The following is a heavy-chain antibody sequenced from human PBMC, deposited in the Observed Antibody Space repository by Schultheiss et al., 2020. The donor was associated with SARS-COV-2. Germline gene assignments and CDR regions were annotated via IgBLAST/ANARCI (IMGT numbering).Heavy chain of an antibody. Sequence: SETLSLTCTVSGDSISSYFWSWIRQPPGKGLEWIGYISYSGSTNYNPSLKSRVTISVDTSKNQFSLKLSSVTAADTAVYYCARGRDGVSPHADFDYWGQGTLVTVSS. V-gene: IGHV4-59*12. D-gene: IGHD4-17*01. J-gene: IGHJ4*02. CDR3: ARGRDGVSPHADFDY. CDR2: ISYSGST. CDR1: GDSISSYF.